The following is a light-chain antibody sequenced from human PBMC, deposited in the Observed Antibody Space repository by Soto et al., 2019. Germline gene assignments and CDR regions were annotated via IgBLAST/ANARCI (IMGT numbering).Light chain of an antibody. CDR3: QQHGGSPGT. J-gene: IGKJ1*01. CDR1: QSVSGSF. CDR2: GAS. V-gene: IGKV3-20*01. Sequence: EIVLTQSPGTLSLSPGERATLSCRTSQSVSGSFLAWYQQKPGQAPRLLIFGASSRAAGIPDRFSGSGSGTDFTLTISRLEPEDFAVYYCQQHGGSPGTFGQGTKVEIK.